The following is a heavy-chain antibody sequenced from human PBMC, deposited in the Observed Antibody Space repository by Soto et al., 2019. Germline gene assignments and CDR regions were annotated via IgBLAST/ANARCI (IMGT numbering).Heavy chain of an antibody. CDR1: GFTFNSYG. Sequence: GGSLRLSCAASGFTFNSYGIHWVRQAPGKGLEWVAVISHDGSKTNYADSVKGRFTISRDNSKDTVYLQMNSLRAEDTAVYYYARTNWGPYYYYGMDVWGQGTTVTVSS. CDR2: ISHDGSKT. J-gene: IGHJ6*02. CDR3: ARTNWGPYYYYGMDV. V-gene: IGHV3-30*03. D-gene: IGHD7-27*01.